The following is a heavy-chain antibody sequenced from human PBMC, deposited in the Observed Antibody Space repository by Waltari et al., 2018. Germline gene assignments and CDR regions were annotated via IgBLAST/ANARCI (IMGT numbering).Heavy chain of an antibody. V-gene: IGHV1-3*03. CDR1: GYTFTNHA. CDR2: INVDNGNT. CDR3: ARASRRGYYYDSSGYFQEHYFDY. Sequence: QVHLVQSGAEVKKPGASVKVSCKASGYTFTNHAIHWVRQAPGHRLEWMGWINVDNGNTIYAQELHGRVTITRDTSATTVNMELSSLRSDDMAVYYCARASRRGYYYDSSGYFQEHYFDYWGQGALVTVSS. J-gene: IGHJ4*02. D-gene: IGHD3-22*01.